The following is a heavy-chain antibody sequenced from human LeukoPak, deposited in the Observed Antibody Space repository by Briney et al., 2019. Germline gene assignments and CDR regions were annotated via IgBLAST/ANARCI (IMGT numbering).Heavy chain of an antibody. V-gene: IGHV3-30*18. J-gene: IGHJ4*02. CDR2: ISYDGSNK. D-gene: IGHD6-19*01. CDR1: GFTFSNHG. Sequence: GGSLRLSCAASGFTFSNHGMHWVRQAPGKGLEWVAVISYDGSNKDSADSVRGRFTISRDNSKNTLYLQMNSLRADDTAMYYCAKDRGDSGWLYFDYWGQGTLVTVSS. CDR3: AKDRGDSGWLYFDY.